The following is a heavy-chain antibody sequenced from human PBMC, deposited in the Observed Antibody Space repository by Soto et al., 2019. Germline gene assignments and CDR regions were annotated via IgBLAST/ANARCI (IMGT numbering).Heavy chain of an antibody. CDR3: AKIGGYTIPNWFDP. J-gene: IGHJ5*02. CDR2: ISYDGSNK. D-gene: IGHD5-12*01. Sequence: PGGSLRLSCAASGFTFSSYGMHWVRQAPGKGLEWVAVISYDGSNKYYADSVKGRFTISRDNSKNTLYLQMNSLRAEDTAVYYCAKIGGYTIPNWFDPWAQRTLVTVSS. CDR1: GFTFSSYG. V-gene: IGHV3-30*18.